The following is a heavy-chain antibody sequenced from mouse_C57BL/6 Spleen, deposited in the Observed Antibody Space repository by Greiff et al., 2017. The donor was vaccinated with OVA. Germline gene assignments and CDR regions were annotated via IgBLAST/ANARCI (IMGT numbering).Heavy chain of an antibody. CDR2: IRSKSNNYAT. Sequence: EVQVVESGGGLVQPKGSLKLSCAASGFSFNTYAMNWVRQAPGKGLEWVARIRSKSNNYATYYADSVKDRFTISRDDSESMLYLQMNNLKTEDTAMYYCVRPAGSSWGFAYWGQGTLVTVSA. D-gene: IGHD1-1*01. CDR1: GFSFNTYA. CDR3: VRPAGSSWGFAY. V-gene: IGHV10-1*01. J-gene: IGHJ3*01.